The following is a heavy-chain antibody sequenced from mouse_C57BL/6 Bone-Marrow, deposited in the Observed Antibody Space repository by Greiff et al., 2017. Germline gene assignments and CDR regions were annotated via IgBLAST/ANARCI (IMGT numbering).Heavy chain of an antibody. J-gene: IGHJ1*03. CDR3: TNSTTDWYFDV. CDR2: ISYDGGN. D-gene: IGHD1-1*01. Sequence: EESGPGLVKPSQSLSLTCSVTGYSITSGYYWNLIRQFPGNKLEWMGYISYDGGNNYNPSLKNRISITLETSNNQFFLNLSSVTTEDTATYYCTNSTTDWYFDVWGTGTTVTVSS. CDR1: GYSITSGYY. V-gene: IGHV3-6*01.